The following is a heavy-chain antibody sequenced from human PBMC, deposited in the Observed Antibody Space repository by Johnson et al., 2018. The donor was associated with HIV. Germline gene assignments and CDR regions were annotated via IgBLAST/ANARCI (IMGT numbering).Heavy chain of an antibody. Sequence: QVQVLESGGGVVQPGGSLRLSCAASGFTFSSYGMHWVRQAPGKGLEWVTFIRYDGSNEYYADSVKGRFTISRDSSKNTLYLQMNSLRAEDTAVYFCATVWRNEGRHAFDIWGQGTMVTVSS. V-gene: IGHV3-30*02. J-gene: IGHJ3*02. CDR3: ATVWRNEGRHAFDI. CDR2: IRYDGSNE. D-gene: IGHD1-1*01. CDR1: GFTFSSYG.